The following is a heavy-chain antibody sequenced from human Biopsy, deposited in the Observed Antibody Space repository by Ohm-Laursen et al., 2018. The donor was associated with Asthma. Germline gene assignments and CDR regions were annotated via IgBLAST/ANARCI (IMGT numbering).Heavy chain of an antibody. V-gene: IGHV4-4*02. CDR3: ARAIGTGDWYFDV. J-gene: IGHJ2*01. CDR1: GDSISSNSW. D-gene: IGHD1-1*01. Sequence: TLSFTCAVSGDSISSNSWWTWVRQSPGRGLSGIGEICYSGSTNYHPSLNVRVTISVTKSKNQFTLRLTSVTAADTAVYYGARAIGTGDWYFDVWGRGTLVTVSS. CDR2: ICYSGST.